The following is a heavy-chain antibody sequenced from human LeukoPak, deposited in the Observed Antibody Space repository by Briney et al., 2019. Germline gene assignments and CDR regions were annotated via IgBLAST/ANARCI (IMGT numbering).Heavy chain of an antibody. J-gene: IGHJ4*02. CDR2: IWYDGSNK. CDR3: AREGVAWNVYYFDY. CDR1: GFTFSSYG. V-gene: IGHV3-33*01. Sequence: GGSLRLSCAASGFTFSSYGMHWVRQAPGKGLEWVAVIWYDGSNKYYADSVKGRFTISRDNSKNTLYLQMNSLRAEDTAVYYCAREGVAWNVYYFDYWGQGTLVTVSS. D-gene: IGHD3-3*01.